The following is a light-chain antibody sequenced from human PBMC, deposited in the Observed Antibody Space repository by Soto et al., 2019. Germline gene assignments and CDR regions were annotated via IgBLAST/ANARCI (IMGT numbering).Light chain of an antibody. CDR1: QTITSY. CDR3: QQSYSTPYT. V-gene: IGKV1-39*01. J-gene: IGKJ2*01. Sequence: DIQMTQSPSSLSASVGDRVTITCRASQTITSYLHWYQQKPGKAPHLLIYGASSLQTGVPTRFGGSGSGTDFTLTISSLQPEDFATYYCQQSYSTPYTFGQGTKLEIK. CDR2: GAS.